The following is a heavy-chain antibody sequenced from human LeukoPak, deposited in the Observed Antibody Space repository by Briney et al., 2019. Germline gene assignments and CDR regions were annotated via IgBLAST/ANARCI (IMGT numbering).Heavy chain of an antibody. Sequence: SETLSLTCAVYGGSFSGYYWSWIRQPPGKGLEWIGEINHSGSTNYNPSLKSRVTISVDTSKNQFSLKLSSVTAADTAVYYCARHRVVPAAHYYSDYWGQGTLVTVSS. CDR1: GGSFSGYY. CDR3: ARHRVVPAAHYYSDY. D-gene: IGHD2-2*01. J-gene: IGHJ4*02. V-gene: IGHV4-34*01. CDR2: INHSGST.